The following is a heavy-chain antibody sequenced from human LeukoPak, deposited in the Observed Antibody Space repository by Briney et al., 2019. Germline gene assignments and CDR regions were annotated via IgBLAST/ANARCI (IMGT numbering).Heavy chain of an antibody. D-gene: IGHD4-17*01. CDR1: GFTFSGYA. CDR3: AKDLGGTTVTTKGDFDY. V-gene: IGHV3-23*01. J-gene: IGHJ4*02. Sequence: GGSLRLSCAASGFTFSGYAMSWVRQAPGKGLEWVSAISGSGGSTYYADSVKGRFTISRDNSKNTLYLQMNSLRAEDTAVYYCAKDLGGTTVTTKGDFDYWGQGTLVTVSS. CDR2: ISGSGGST.